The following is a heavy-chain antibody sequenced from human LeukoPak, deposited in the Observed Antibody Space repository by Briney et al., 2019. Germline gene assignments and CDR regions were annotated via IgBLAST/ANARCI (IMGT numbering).Heavy chain of an antibody. Sequence: GGSLRLSCAASAFTVSSNYMNWVRQAPGKGLEWVSVIYSGGSTYYADSVKGRFTISRDNSKNTLYLQMNSLRAEDTAVYYCAREPYRGNLYYFDYWGEGTLVTVSS. CDR1: AFTVSSNY. CDR2: IYSGGST. CDR3: AREPYRGNLYYFDY. V-gene: IGHV3-53*01. J-gene: IGHJ4*02. D-gene: IGHD4-23*01.